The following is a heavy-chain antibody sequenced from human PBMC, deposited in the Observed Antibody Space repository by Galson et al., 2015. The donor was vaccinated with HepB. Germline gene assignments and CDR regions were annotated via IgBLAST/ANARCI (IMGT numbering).Heavy chain of an antibody. D-gene: IGHD4-17*01. CDR1: GFTFSSYA. V-gene: IGHV3-23*01. CDR3: AKCRSSLYGDYVEAYFQH. J-gene: IGHJ1*01. CDR2: ISGSGGST. Sequence: SLRLSCAASGFTFSSYAMSWVRQAPGKGLEWVSAISGSGGSTYYADSVKGRFTISRDNSKNTLYLQMNSLRAEDTAVYYCAKCRSSLYGDYVEAYFQHWGQGTLVTVSS.